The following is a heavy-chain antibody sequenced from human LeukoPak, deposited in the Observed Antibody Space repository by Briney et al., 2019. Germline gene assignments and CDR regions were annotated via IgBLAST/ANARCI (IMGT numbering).Heavy chain of an antibody. CDR2: ISAYNGNT. D-gene: IGHD6-13*01. Sequence: WASVKVSCKASGYTFTSYGISWVRQAPGQGLEWMGWISAYNGNTNYAQKLQGRVTMTTDTSTSTAYMELRSLRSDDTAVYYCARDQTAAAGSPFDYWGQGTLVTVSS. V-gene: IGHV1-18*01. J-gene: IGHJ4*02. CDR1: GYTFTSYG. CDR3: ARDQTAAAGSPFDY.